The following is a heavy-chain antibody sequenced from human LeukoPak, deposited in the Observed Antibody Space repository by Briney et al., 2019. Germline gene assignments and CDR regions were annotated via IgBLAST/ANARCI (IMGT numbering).Heavy chain of an antibody. CDR1: GGSISSYY. CDR3: AREVSTTVTTWNAFDI. D-gene: IGHD4-17*01. J-gene: IGHJ3*02. CDR2: IYYSGST. Sequence: SETLSLTCTVSGGSISSYYWSWIRQPPGKGLEWIGYIYYSGSTNYNPSLKSRVTISVDTSENQFSLKLSSVTAADTAVYYCAREVSTTVTTWNAFDIWGQGTMVTVSS. V-gene: IGHV4-59*01.